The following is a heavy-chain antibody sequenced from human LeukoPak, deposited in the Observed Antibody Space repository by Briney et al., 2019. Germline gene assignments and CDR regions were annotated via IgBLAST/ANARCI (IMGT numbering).Heavy chain of an antibody. CDR3: ARLCNYYDSSGYYYYFDY. D-gene: IGHD3-22*01. J-gene: IGHJ4*02. V-gene: IGHV4-59*08. Sequence: SETLSLTCAVSGGSISNYYWNWIRQPPGKGLEWIGYIYYSGSTNYNPSLKSRVTISVDTSKNQFSLKLSSVTAADTAVYYCARLCNYYDSSGYYYYFDYWGQGTLVTVSS. CDR1: GGSISNYY. CDR2: IYYSGST.